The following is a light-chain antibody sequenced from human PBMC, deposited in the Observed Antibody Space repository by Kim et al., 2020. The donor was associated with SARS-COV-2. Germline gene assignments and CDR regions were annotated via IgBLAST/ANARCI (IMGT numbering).Light chain of an antibody. CDR1: QFISSW. V-gene: IGKV1-5*01. CDR3: QQYEILSYT. CDR2: DAA. J-gene: IGKJ2*01. Sequence: DIQMTQSPSTLSASVGDRVIITCRASQFISSWLAWYQQKPGEAPKFLIYDAATLQSGVPSRFSGSGVGTEFTLTISSLQPEDFATYFCQQYEILSYTFGQGTKLEI.